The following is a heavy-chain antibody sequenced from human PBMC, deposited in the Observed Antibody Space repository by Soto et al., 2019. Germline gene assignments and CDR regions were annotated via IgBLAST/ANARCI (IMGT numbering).Heavy chain of an antibody. CDR2: ISSSSSTI. V-gene: IGHV3-48*02. Sequence: EVQLVESGGGLVQPGGSLRLSCAASGFTFSSYSMNWVRQAPGKGLEWVSYISSSSSTIYYADSVKGRLTISRDNAKNSLYLQMNSLRDEDTAVYYCARDLSPGSSWYPWTWFDPWGQGTLVTVSA. CDR1: GFTFSSYS. CDR3: ARDLSPGSSWYPWTWFDP. D-gene: IGHD6-13*01. J-gene: IGHJ5*02.